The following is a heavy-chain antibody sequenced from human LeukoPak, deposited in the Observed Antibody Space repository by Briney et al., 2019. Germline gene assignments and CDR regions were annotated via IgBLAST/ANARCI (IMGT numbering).Heavy chain of an antibody. Sequence: PGGSLRLSCAASGFTFSNYAMSRVRQAPGKGLEWVSGISSGGSGIHYADPVKGRFTISRDNSNNTLYLQMNSLRAEDTAVYYCAKKGLVGTTDLRAFDYWGQGTLVTVSS. V-gene: IGHV3-23*01. CDR1: GFTFSNYA. J-gene: IGHJ4*02. D-gene: IGHD1-26*01. CDR2: ISSGGSGI. CDR3: AKKGLVGTTDLRAFDY.